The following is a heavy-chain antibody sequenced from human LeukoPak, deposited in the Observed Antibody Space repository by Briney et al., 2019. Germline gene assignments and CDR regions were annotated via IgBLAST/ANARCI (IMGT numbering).Heavy chain of an antibody. CDR2: MNPNSGNT. D-gene: IGHD3-22*01. CDR1: GYTFTSYD. Sequence: ASVKVSCKASGYTFTSYDINWVRQATGQGLEWMGWMNPNSGNTGYAQKFQGRVTITRNTSISTAYMELTRLRSDDTAVYYCARGNYYDNNGYSPELRYWGQGTLVTVSS. J-gene: IGHJ4*02. CDR3: ARGNYYDNNGYSPELRY. V-gene: IGHV1-8*03.